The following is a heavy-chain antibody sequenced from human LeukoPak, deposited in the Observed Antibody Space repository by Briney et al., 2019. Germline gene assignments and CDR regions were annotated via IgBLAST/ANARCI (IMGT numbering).Heavy chain of an antibody. Sequence: SETLSLTCTVSSGSMSSSTFYWLWIRQPPQKGLEWIGTIYYTGSTYYNPSLKSRLTISIDTSKNQFSLKLTSVTAADTAVYYCARGALYSNYYHGMDGWGRGTPVAVS. CDR2: IYYTGST. V-gene: IGHV4-39*01. CDR1: SGSMSSSTFY. D-gene: IGHD1-26*01. J-gene: IGHJ6*01. CDR3: ARGALYSNYYHGMDG.